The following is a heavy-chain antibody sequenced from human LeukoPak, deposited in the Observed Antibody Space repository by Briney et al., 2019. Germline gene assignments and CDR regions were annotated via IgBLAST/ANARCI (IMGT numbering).Heavy chain of an antibody. CDR2: INWNGGST. D-gene: IGHD6-13*01. CDR1: GLTFDDYG. V-gene: IGHV3-20*04. CDR3: ASSSSWYSFDY. J-gene: IGHJ4*02. Sequence: GGSLRLSCAASGLTFDDYGMSWVRQAPGKGLEWVSGINWNGGSTGYADSVKGRFTISRDNAKNSLYLQMNSLRAEDTALYYCASSSSWYSFDYWGQGTLVTVSS.